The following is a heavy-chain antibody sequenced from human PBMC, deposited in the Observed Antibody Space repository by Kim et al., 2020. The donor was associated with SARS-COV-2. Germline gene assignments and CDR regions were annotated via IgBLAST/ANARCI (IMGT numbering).Heavy chain of an antibody. J-gene: IGHJ3*02. V-gene: IGHV3-30*04. CDR3: ARVNLLLWFGELSQYPNEAFDI. D-gene: IGHD3-10*01. Sequence: GGSLRLSCAASGFTFSSYAMHWVRQAPGKGLEWVAVISYDGSNKYYADSVKGRFTISRDNSKNTLYLQMNSLRAEDTAVYYCARVNLLLWFGELSQYPNEAFDIWGQGTMVTVSS. CDR1: GFTFSSYA. CDR2: ISYDGSNK.